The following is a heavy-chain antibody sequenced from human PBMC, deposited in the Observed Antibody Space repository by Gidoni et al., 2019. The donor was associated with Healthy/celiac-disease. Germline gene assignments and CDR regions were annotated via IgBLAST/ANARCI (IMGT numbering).Heavy chain of an antibody. CDR2: ISVSGGST. CDR1: GFTFSSYA. D-gene: IGHD6-13*01. CDR3: AKDADRNPGIAPDY. J-gene: IGHJ4*02. V-gene: IGHV3-23*01. Sequence: EVQLLESGGGLVQPGGSLRRACAASGFTFSSYAMSWVRQAPGKGLECVSAISVSGGSTYYADSVKGRFTISRDNSKNTLYLQMNSLRAEDTAVYYCAKDADRNPGIAPDYWGQGTLVTVSS.